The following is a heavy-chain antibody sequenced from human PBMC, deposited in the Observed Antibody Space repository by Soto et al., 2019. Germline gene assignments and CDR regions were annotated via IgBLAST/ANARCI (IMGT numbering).Heavy chain of an antibody. Sequence: GAAVKVSCKASGYTFTDHYMHWVRQAPGQGLEGMGWINHDSGGTHYAQKFQGRVTMTRDTSISTAYMELSRLTSDDTAVYYCASDHESVSRGFQGASPDYWGQGTLVTVSS. CDR3: ASDHESVSRGFQGASPDY. CDR2: INHDSGGT. J-gene: IGHJ4*02. D-gene: IGHD3-10*01. CDR1: GYTFTDHY. V-gene: IGHV1-2*02.